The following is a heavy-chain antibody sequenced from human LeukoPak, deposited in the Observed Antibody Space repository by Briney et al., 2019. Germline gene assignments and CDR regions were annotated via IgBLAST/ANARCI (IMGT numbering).Heavy chain of an antibody. CDR3: ARHGRYCSSTSCYTY. Sequence: GSLRLSCASSGSTFSSYSMNWVRPAAGKGLEWVSYISSSSSTIYYADSVKGRFTISRDNAKKSLYLQMNSLRAEDTAVYYCARHGRYCSSTSCYTYWGQGTLVTVSS. CDR1: GSTFSSYS. CDR2: ISSSSSTI. D-gene: IGHD2-2*02. V-gene: IGHV3-48*01. J-gene: IGHJ4*02.